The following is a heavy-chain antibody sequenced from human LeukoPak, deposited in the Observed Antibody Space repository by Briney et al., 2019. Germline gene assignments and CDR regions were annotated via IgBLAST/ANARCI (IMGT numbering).Heavy chain of an antibody. Sequence: PSETLSLTCTVSGGSISSYYWSWIRQPPGKGLEWIGYIYYSGSTNYNPSLQSRVTISIDKSKNQFSLKLSSVTAADTAVYYCARDSYYDNSGEGAFDIWGQGTLVTVSS. V-gene: IGHV4-59*12. CDR3: ARDSYYDNSGEGAFDI. CDR1: GGSISSYY. D-gene: IGHD3-22*01. J-gene: IGHJ3*02. CDR2: IYYSGST.